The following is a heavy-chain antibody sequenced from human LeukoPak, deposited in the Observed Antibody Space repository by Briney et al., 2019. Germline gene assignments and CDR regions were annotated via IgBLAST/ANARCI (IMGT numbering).Heavy chain of an antibody. D-gene: IGHD5-24*01. J-gene: IGHJ4*02. CDR2: IIPILGTA. CDR1: GGTFSSYA. CDR3: ASGVEMATILPAV. Sequence: SVKVSCKASGGTFSSYAISWVRQAPGQGLEWMGGIIPILGTANYAQKFQGRVTITADESTSTAYIELSSLRSEDTAVYYCASGVEMATILPAVWGQGTLVTVSS. V-gene: IGHV1-69*13.